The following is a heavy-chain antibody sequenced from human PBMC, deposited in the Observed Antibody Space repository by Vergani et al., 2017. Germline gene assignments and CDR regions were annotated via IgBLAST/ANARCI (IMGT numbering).Heavy chain of an antibody. CDR1: GFTFSSYW. Sequence: VQLVESGGGVVQPGRSLRLSCAASGFTFSSYWMSWVRQAPGKGLEWVANIKQDGSEKYYVDSVKGRFTISRDNAKNSLYLQMNSLRAEDTAVYYCAKPYHKLQPFDYWGQGTLVTVSS. J-gene: IGHJ4*02. D-gene: IGHD2-2*01. CDR2: IKQDGSEK. V-gene: IGHV3-7*03. CDR3: AKPYHKLQPFDY.